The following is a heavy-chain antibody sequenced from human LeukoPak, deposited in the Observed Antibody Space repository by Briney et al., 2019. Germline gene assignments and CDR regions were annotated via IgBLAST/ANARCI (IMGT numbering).Heavy chain of an antibody. CDR3: ARVGYDSSGYLTIDY. Sequence: SETLSLTCAVPGASISSGGYAWGWIRQPPGKGLEWIGYIYHSGSTYYNPSLKSRVTISVDRSKNQFSLKLSSVTAADTAVYYCARVGYDSSGYLTIDYWGQGTLVTVSS. V-gene: IGHV4-30-2*01. CDR1: GASISSGGYA. D-gene: IGHD3-22*01. CDR2: IYHSGST. J-gene: IGHJ4*02.